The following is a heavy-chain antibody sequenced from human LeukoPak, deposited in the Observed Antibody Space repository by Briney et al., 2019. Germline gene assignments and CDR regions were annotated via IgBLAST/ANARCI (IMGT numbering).Heavy chain of an antibody. CDR1: GGSISTNY. Sequence: NPSETLSLTCTVSGGSISTNYWSWLRQPAGKGLEWIGRIYNSGNTNYSPSLESRVTMSADMSKNQFSLKLSSVTAADTAVYYCARGTFDSSGYYLFDYWGQGTLVTVSS. CDR2: IYNSGNT. CDR3: ARGTFDSSGYYLFDY. J-gene: IGHJ4*02. V-gene: IGHV4-4*07. D-gene: IGHD3-22*01.